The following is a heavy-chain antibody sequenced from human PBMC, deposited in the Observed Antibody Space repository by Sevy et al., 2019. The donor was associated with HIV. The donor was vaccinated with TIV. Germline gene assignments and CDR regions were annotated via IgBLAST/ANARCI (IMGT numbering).Heavy chain of an antibody. CDR2: INPNSGGT. D-gene: IGHD5-12*01. V-gene: IGHV1-2*02. CDR1: GYTFTGYY. Sequence: ASMKVSCKASGYTFTGYYMHWVRQAPGQGLEWMGWINPNSGGTNYAQKFQGRVTMTRDTSISTAYMELSRLRSDDTAVYYCARVRGYNFAFDYWGQGTLVTVSS. J-gene: IGHJ4*02. CDR3: ARVRGYNFAFDY.